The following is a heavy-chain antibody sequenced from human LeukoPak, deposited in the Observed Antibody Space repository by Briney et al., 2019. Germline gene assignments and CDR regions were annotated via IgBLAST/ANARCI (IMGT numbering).Heavy chain of an antibody. D-gene: IGHD1-1*01. CDR2: IYTSGST. CDR1: GGSISSYY. CDR3: ARAGTKPNYYYYYMDV. V-gene: IGHV4-4*07. Sequence: PSETLSLTCTVSGGSISSYYWNWIRQRAGKGLEWIGRIYTSGSTNYNPSLKSRVTMSVDTSKNQFSLKLSSVAAADTAIYYCARAGTKPNYYYYYMDVWGKGTTVTVSS. J-gene: IGHJ6*03.